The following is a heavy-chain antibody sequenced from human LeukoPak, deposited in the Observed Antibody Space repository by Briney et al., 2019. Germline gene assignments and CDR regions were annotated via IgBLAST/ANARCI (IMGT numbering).Heavy chain of an antibody. Sequence: GGSLRLSCAASGFTFSSCAMSWVRQAPGKGLEWVSSISRTGSHIFYADSVKGRFTISRDNAGNSLYLQMDSLRAEDTAVYFCARDLDSVLFGYFDYWGQGTLVTVSS. J-gene: IGHJ4*02. CDR1: GFTFSSCA. V-gene: IGHV3-21*01. CDR3: ARDLDSVLFGYFDY. CDR2: ISRTGSHI. D-gene: IGHD2-15*01.